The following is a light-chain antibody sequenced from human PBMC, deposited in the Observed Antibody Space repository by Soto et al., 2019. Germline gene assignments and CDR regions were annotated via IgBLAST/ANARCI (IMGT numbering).Light chain of an antibody. J-gene: IGKJ5*01. CDR2: AAS. V-gene: IGKV1-9*01. CDR3: QQLNSYRIT. CDR1: QGISSY. Sequence: DIQLTQSPSFLSASVGDRVTITCRARQGISSYLAWYQQKPGKAPKLLIYAASTLQSVVPSRFSGSGSGTEFTLTIGSLQPEDFATYYCQQLNSYRITFGQGTRLEIK.